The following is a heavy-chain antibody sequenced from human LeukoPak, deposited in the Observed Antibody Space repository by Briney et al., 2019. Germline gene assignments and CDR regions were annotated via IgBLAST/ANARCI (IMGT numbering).Heavy chain of an antibody. CDR1: GFTFDDYL. Sequence: PGGSLRLSCAASGFTFDDYLLHWVRQAPGKGLEWVSLISWDGDTTYYADSVKGRFTISRDNSKNSLYLQMNSLRAEDTAVYYCARDLYRIVVVPHYFDYWGQGTLVTVSS. D-gene: IGHD3-22*01. CDR3: ARDLYRIVVVPHYFDY. CDR2: ISWDGDTT. V-gene: IGHV3-43*01. J-gene: IGHJ4*02.